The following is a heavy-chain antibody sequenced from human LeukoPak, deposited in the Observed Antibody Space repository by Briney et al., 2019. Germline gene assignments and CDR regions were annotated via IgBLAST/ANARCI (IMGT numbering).Heavy chain of an antibody. D-gene: IGHD3-22*01. CDR3: ARLPYYYDSSGYYYFSFDY. Sequence: PSETLSLTCAVYGGSFSGYYWSWIPQPPGKGLEWIGEINHSGSTNYNPSLKSRVTISVDTSKNQFSLKLSSVTAADTAVYYCARLPYYYDSSGYYYFSFDYWGQGTLVTVSS. CDR1: GGSFSGYY. V-gene: IGHV4-34*01. CDR2: INHSGST. J-gene: IGHJ4*02.